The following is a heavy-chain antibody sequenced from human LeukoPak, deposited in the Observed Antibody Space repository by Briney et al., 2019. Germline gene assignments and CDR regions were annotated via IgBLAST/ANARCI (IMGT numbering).Heavy chain of an antibody. CDR3: TAERYYYGSGSYIAY. CDR1: GFTFSNYA. CDR2: ISTTGIAT. J-gene: IGHJ4*02. V-gene: IGHV3-21*03. Sequence: GGSLRLSCATSGFTFSNYAMSWVRQAPGKGLEWVSAISTTGIATYYADSVKGRFTISRDNAKNSLYLQMNSLKTEDTAVYYCTAERYYYGSGSYIAYWGQGTLVTVSS. D-gene: IGHD3-10*01.